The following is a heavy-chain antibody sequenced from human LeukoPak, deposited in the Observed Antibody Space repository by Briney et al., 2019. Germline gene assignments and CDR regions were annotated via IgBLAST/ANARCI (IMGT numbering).Heavy chain of an antibody. J-gene: IGHJ4*02. CDR3: AGEQWPLGSGY. Sequence: GGSLRLSCAASGFTFSSYAMSWVRQAPGKGLERVSAISGSGGSTYYADSVKGRFTISRDNSKNTLYLQMNSLRAEDTAVYYCAGEQWPLGSGYWGQGTLVTVSS. V-gene: IGHV3-23*01. CDR2: ISGSGGST. CDR1: GFTFSSYA. D-gene: IGHD6-19*01.